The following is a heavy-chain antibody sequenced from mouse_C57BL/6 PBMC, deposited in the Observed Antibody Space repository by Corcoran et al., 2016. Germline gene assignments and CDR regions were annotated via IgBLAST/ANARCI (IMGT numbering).Heavy chain of an antibody. V-gene: IGHV1-18*01. J-gene: IGHJ4*01. D-gene: IGHD2-4*01. Sequence: EVQLQQSGPELVKPGASVKIPCKASGYTFTDYNMDWVKQSHGKSLEWIGDINPNNGGTIYNQKFKGKSTLTVDKSSSTAYMELRSLTSEDTAVYYCARGKDIYYDDDEGYTIDYWGQGTSVTVSS. CDR2: INPNNGGT. CDR1: GYTFTDYN. CDR3: ARGKDIYYDDDEGYTIDY.